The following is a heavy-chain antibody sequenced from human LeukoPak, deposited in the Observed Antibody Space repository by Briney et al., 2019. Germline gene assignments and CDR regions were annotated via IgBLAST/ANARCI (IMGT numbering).Heavy chain of an antibody. J-gene: IGHJ3*02. D-gene: IGHD3-10*01. Sequence: GGSLRLSCAASGFTFSSYWMSWVRQAPGKGLERVANIKQDGSEKYYVDSVKGRFTISRDNAKNSLYLQMNSLRAEDTAVYYCARGERVLLWFGELFGAFDIWGQGTMVTVSS. CDR2: IKQDGSEK. V-gene: IGHV3-7*03. CDR1: GFTFSSYW. CDR3: ARGERVLLWFGELFGAFDI.